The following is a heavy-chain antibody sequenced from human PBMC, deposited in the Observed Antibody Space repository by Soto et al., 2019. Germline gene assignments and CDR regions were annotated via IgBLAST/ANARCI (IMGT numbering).Heavy chain of an antibody. D-gene: IGHD2-2*01. J-gene: IGHJ5*02. CDR2: INAGNGNT. CDR3: ARGVVPAAWWFDP. Sequence: ASVKVSCKASGYTFTSYAMHWVRQAPGQRLEWMGWINAGNGNTKYSQKFQGRVTITRDTSASTAYMELSSLRSEDTAVYYCARGVVPAAWWFDPWGQGTLVTVSS. V-gene: IGHV1-3*01. CDR1: GYTFTSYA.